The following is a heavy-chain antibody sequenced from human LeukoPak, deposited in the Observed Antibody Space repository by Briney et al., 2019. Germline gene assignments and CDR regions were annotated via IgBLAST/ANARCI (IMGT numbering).Heavy chain of an antibody. D-gene: IGHD2-15*01. CDR3: ARDRYCSV. V-gene: IGHV3-7*01. CDR2: IKEDASEK. Sequence: GGSLRLSCAASGFTFSRYRMSWVRQAPGKGLEWVANIKEDASEKYYVDSVKGRFTISRDNAKNSLYLQMNSLRAEDTAVYYCARDRYCSVWGKGTTVTVSS. CDR1: GFTFSRYR. J-gene: IGHJ6*04.